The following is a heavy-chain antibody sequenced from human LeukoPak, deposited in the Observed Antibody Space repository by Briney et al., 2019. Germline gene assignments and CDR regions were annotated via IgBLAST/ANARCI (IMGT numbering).Heavy chain of an antibody. D-gene: IGHD3-3*01. CDR2: ISYDGSNK. Sequence: GSLRLSCAASGFTFSSYGMHWVRQAPGKGLEWVAVISYDGSNKYYADSVKGRFTISRDNSKNTLYLQMNSLRAEDTAVYYCAKDLGLRRPGYDFWSGYAILYGMDVWGQGTTVTVSS. J-gene: IGHJ6*02. CDR3: AKDLGLRRPGYDFWSGYAILYGMDV. V-gene: IGHV3-30*18. CDR1: GFTFSSYG.